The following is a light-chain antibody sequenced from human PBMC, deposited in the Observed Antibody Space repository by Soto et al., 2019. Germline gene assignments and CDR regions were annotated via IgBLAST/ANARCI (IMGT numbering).Light chain of an antibody. V-gene: IGKV3-11*01. J-gene: IGKJ4*01. CDR1: QSVSSY. Sequence: ELVLTQSPVTLSLSPGERATLSCRASQSVSSYLAWYQQKPGQAPRLLIYDASNRATGIPARFSGSGSGTDFTLTISSLEPEDFAVYYCQQRSNWLNFGGGTKVEIK. CDR2: DAS. CDR3: QQRSNWLN.